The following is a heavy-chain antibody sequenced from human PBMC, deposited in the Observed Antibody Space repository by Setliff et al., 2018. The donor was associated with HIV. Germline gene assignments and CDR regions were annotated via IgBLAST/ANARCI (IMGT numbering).Heavy chain of an antibody. J-gene: IGHJ4*02. CDR1: GGTFSRHT. Sequence: SVKVPCKSSGGTFSRHTISWVRQAPGQGLEWMGGIIPIFGTANYAQNFRGRVSITADASTSTAYMELRNLRSDDTAVYYCATDRTQTGISMVRGRLTDPARYPLDYWGPGTLVTVSS. CDR2: IIPIFGTA. CDR3: ATDRTQTGISMVRGRLTDPARYPLDY. V-gene: IGHV1-69*13. D-gene: IGHD3-10*01.